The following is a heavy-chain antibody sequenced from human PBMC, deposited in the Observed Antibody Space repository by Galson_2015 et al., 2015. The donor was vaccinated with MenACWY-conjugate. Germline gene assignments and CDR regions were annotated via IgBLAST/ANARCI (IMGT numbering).Heavy chain of an antibody. CDR2: IHSDGSAA. Sequence: SLRLSCAASGFTFSRYWMHWVRQSPGKGLEWVSRIHSDGSAADYADSVKGRFTISRDNAKNTLYLQMNSLRAEDTAVYYCATYCSSPSCYANGAYWGQGTLVTVSS. D-gene: IGHD2-2*01. J-gene: IGHJ4*02. CDR1: GFTFSRYW. V-gene: IGHV3-74*01. CDR3: ATYCSSPSCYANGAY.